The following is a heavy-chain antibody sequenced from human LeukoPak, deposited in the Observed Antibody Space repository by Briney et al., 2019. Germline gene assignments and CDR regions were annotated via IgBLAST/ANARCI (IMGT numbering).Heavy chain of an antibody. CDR1: GFTLSSYA. V-gene: IGHV3-23*01. J-gene: IGHJ4*02. CDR2: LSGSGGSP. D-gene: IGHD6-13*01. CDR3: ANALGGGNTWYYLDC. Sequence: GGSLRLSCAATGFTLSSYAMSWVRQAPGKGLEWVSSLSGSGGSPNYANSVKGRFTISRDNSKSTLYLQMNSLRAEDTAVYYCANALGGGNTWYYLDCWGQGTLVTVSS.